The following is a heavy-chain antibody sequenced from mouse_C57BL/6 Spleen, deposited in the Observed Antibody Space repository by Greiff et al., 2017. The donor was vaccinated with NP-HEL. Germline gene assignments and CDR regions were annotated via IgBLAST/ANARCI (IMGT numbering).Heavy chain of an antibody. CDR2: IDPSDSYT. CDR1: GYTFTSYW. V-gene: IGHV1-50*01. Sequence: VQLQQPGAELVKPGASVKLSCKASGYTFTSYWMQWVKQRPGQGLEWIGEIDPSDSYTNYNQKFKGKATLTVDTSSSTAYMQLSSLTSEDSAVYYCARSGYGSFAYWGQGTLVTVSA. D-gene: IGHD2-2*01. J-gene: IGHJ3*01. CDR3: ARSGYGSFAY.